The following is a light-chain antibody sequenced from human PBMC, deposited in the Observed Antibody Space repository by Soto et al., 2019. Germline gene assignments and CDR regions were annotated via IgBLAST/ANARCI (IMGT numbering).Light chain of an antibody. Sequence: QSVLTQPPSASGVPGQRVTISCSGSSSNIGSHIVNWYQQVPGTAPKLLIYTNNQRPSGVPDRSSGSKSGTSASLAISGLQSEDEADYYCAAWDDSAFGVVFGGGTKLTVL. CDR1: SSNIGSHI. J-gene: IGLJ2*01. V-gene: IGLV1-44*01. CDR2: TNN. CDR3: AAWDDSAFGVV.